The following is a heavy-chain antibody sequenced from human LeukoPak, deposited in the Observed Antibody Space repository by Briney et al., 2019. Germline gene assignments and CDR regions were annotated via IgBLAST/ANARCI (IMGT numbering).Heavy chain of an antibody. CDR2: IYYSGST. CDR3: ARLYDYDSSGYSTGWVDY. V-gene: IGHV4-39*01. J-gene: IGHJ4*02. Sequence: SETLPLTCAVSGGSISGGKDFWGWIRQPPGKGLEWIGSIYYSGSTYYNPSLKSRVTISVDTSKNQFSLKLSSVTAADTAVYYCARLYDYDSSGYSTGWVDYWGQGTLVTVSS. CDR1: GGSISGGKDF. D-gene: IGHD3-22*01.